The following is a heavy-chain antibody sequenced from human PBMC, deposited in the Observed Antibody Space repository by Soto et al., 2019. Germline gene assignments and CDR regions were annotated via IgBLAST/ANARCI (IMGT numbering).Heavy chain of an antibody. CDR1: GFTFSDYY. V-gene: IGHV3-11*06. CDR2: ISSSSSYT. D-gene: IGHD5-18*01. Sequence: GGSLRLSCAASGFTFSDYYMSWIRPAPGKGLEWVSYISSSSSYTNYADSVKGRFNISRDNAKNSLYLQMNSLRAEDTAVYYCARDLSRPTAMVPFEYWGQGALGTGFS. CDR3: ARDLSRPTAMVPFEY. J-gene: IGHJ4*02.